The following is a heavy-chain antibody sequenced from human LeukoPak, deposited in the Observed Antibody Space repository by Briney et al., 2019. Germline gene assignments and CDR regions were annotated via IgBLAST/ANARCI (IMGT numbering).Heavy chain of an antibody. CDR3: AREGLNMVRGVIPKEAWGWFDP. CDR2: IYTSGST. J-gene: IGHJ5*02. D-gene: IGHD3-10*01. CDR1: GGSISSGSYY. Sequence: SQTLSLTCTVSGGSISSGSYYWSWIRQPAGKGLEWIGRIYTSGSTNYNPSLKSRVTISVDTSKNQFSLKLSSVTAADTAVYYCAREGLNMVRGVIPKEAWGWFDPWGQGTLVTVSS. V-gene: IGHV4-61*02.